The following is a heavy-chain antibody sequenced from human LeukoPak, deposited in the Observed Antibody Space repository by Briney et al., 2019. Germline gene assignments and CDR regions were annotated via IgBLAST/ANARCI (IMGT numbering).Heavy chain of an antibody. J-gene: IGHJ4*02. V-gene: IGHV3-30*03. CDR3: TRDRGGSGYYYVDF. D-gene: IGHD3-22*01. CDR2: ISNDGSNK. Sequence: PGGSLRLSCTASEFNFNTYAMHWVRQAPGKGLEWVALISNDGSNKYYADSVKGRFTISRDNSKNTLYLQMNSLRAEDTAVYYCTRDRGGSGYYYVDFWGQGTLVTVSS. CDR1: EFNFNTYA.